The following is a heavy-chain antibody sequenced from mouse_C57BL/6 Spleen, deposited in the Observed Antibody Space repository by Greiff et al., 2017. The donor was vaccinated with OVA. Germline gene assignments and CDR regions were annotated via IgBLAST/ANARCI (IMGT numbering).Heavy chain of an antibody. CDR3: ARRGDYDGYAMDY. CDR2: IYPGSGNT. CDR1: GYTFTDYY. Sequence: QVQLQQSGAELVRPGASVKLSCKASGYTFTDYYINWVKQRPGQGLEWIARIYPGSGNTYYNEKFKGKATLTAEKSSSTAYMQLSSLTSEDSAVYFCARRGDYDGYAMDYWGQGTSVTVSS. D-gene: IGHD2-4*01. V-gene: IGHV1-76*01. J-gene: IGHJ4*01.